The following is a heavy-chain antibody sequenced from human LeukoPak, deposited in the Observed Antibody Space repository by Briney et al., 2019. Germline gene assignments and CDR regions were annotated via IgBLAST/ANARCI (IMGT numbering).Heavy chain of an antibody. CDR3: ARDRDSSGWYMSFDP. D-gene: IGHD6-19*01. Sequence: SETLSLTCAVYGGSFSGYYWSWIRQPPGKGLEWIGEINHSGSTNYNPSLKSRVTISVDTSKNQFSLKLSSVTAADTAVYYCARDRDSSGWYMSFDPWGQGTLVTVSS. J-gene: IGHJ5*02. CDR2: INHSGST. V-gene: IGHV4-34*01. CDR1: GGSFSGYY.